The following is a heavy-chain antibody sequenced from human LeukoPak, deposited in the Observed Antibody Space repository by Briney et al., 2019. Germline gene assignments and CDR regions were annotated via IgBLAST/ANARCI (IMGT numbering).Heavy chain of an antibody. J-gene: IGHJ3*02. CDR3: ARLSGYDPDDAFDI. D-gene: IGHD5-12*01. Sequence: GASVKVSCKASGYTFTGYYMHWVRQAPGQGLEWMGWINPNSGGTNYAQKFQGWVTMTRDTSISTAYMELSRLRSDDTAVYYCARLSGYDPDDAFDIWGQGTMVTVSS. CDR1: GYTFTGYY. V-gene: IGHV1-2*04. CDR2: INPNSGGT.